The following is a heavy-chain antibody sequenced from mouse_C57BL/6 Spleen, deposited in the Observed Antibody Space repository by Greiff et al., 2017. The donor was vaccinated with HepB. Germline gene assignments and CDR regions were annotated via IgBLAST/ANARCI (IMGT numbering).Heavy chain of an antibody. CDR2: IYPSDSET. CDR3: AYGNYGYAMDY. V-gene: IGHV1-61*01. D-gene: IGHD2-1*01. CDR1: GYTFTSYW. Sequence: VQLQQPGAELVRPGSSVKLSCKASGYTFTSYWMDWVKQRPGQGLEWIGNIYPSDSETHYNQKFKDKATLTVDKSSSTAYMQLSSLTSEDSAVYYCAYGNYGYAMDYWGQGTSVTVSS. J-gene: IGHJ4*01.